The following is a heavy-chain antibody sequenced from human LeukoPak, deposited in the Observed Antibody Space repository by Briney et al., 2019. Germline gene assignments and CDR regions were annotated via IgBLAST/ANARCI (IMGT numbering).Heavy chain of an antibody. CDR1: GFTFSSYS. V-gene: IGHV3-21*01. Sequence: GGSLRLSCAASGFTFSSYSTNWVRQAPGKGLEWVSSISSSSSYIYYADSVKGRFTISRDNAKNSLYLQMNSLRAEDTAVYYCARAYSSGWYGAGSGFDYWGQGTLVTVSS. D-gene: IGHD6-19*01. CDR2: ISSSSSYI. CDR3: ARAYSSGWYGAGSGFDY. J-gene: IGHJ4*02.